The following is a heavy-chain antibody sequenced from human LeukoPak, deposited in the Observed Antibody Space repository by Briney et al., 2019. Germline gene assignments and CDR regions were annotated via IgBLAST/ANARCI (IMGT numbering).Heavy chain of an antibody. D-gene: IGHD2-15*01. CDR2: IWYDGSNK. J-gene: IGHJ4*02. Sequence: GGSLRLSCAASGFTFSSYGMHWVRQAPGKGLEWVAVIWYDGSNKYYADSVKGRFTISRDNSKNTLYLRMNSLRAEDTAVYYCARDRGAQRSYYFDYWGQGTLVTVSS. V-gene: IGHV3-33*01. CDR3: ARDRGAQRSYYFDY. CDR1: GFTFSSYG.